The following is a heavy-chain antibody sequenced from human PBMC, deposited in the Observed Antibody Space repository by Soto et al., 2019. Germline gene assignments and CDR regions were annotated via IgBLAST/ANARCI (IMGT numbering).Heavy chain of an antibody. Sequence: GASVKVSCKASRYTFTNFYIHWLRQAPGQGLEWMGIINPSGGSTTYPQKFQGRVTMTMDTSTSTVHMELITLRSEYTPVYYCARSQGGRPLDVWGPGSTVTFSS. V-gene: IGHV1-46*01. J-gene: IGHJ6*02. CDR1: RYTFTNFY. CDR2: INPSGGST. CDR3: ARSQGGRPLDV. D-gene: IGHD3-16*01.